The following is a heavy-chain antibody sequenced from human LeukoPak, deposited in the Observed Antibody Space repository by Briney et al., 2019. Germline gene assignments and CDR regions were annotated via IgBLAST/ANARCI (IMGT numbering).Heavy chain of an antibody. Sequence: PSETLSLTCTVSGYSISSGYYWGWIRQPPGKGLEWIGSIYHSGSTYYNPSLKSRVTISVDTSKNQFSLKLSSVTAADTAVYYCARDRGYYDSSGPSDYWGQGTLVTVSS. CDR1: GYSISSGYY. CDR3: ARDRGYYDSSGPSDY. D-gene: IGHD3-22*01. V-gene: IGHV4-38-2*02. J-gene: IGHJ4*02. CDR2: IYHSGST.